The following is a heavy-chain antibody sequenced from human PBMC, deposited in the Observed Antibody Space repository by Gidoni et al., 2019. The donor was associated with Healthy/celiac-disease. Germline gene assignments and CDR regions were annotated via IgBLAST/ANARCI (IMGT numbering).Heavy chain of an antibody. CDR1: GFPFSSYS. CDR3: ARDRPVTSYYYYGMDV. V-gene: IGHV3-21*01. J-gene: IGHJ6*02. CDR2: ISSSSSYI. D-gene: IGHD4-17*01. Sequence: EVQLVESGGGLVKPGGSLRLSCAASGFPFSSYSMNWVRQAPGKGLEWVSSISSSSSYIYYADSVKCRFTISRDNAKNSLYLQMNSLRAEDTAVYYCARDRPVTSYYYYGMDVWGQGTTVTVSS.